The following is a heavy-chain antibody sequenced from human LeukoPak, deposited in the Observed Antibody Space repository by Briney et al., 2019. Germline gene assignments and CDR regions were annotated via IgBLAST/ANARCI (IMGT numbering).Heavy chain of an antibody. Sequence: GASVKVSCKASGFTFTSSAVQWVRQARGQRLEWIGWIVVGSGNTNYAQKFQERVTITRDMSTSTAYMELSSLRSEDTAVYYCARVVRDSSGWYTDNNWFDPWGQGTLVTVSS. V-gene: IGHV1-58*01. CDR2: IVVGSGNT. CDR3: ARVVRDSSGWYTDNNWFDP. J-gene: IGHJ5*02. CDR1: GFTFTSSA. D-gene: IGHD6-19*01.